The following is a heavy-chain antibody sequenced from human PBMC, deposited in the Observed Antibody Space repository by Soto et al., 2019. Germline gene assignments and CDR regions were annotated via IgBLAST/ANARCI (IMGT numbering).Heavy chain of an antibody. CDR1: GFSFVNYA. CDR2: LSGSGTST. V-gene: IGHV3-23*01. CDR3: AKSTTNGGWFNHFHS. D-gene: IGHD6-19*01. J-gene: IGHJ4*02. Sequence: EVQLLESGGGLVQPGGSLRLSCAASGFSFVNYAMNWVRQAPGKGLEWVAGLSGSGTSTYYADSVKGRFTISRDNSRDTLFLQMNSLTADDTDVYYCAKSTTNGGWFNHFHSCGQGARVTVSS.